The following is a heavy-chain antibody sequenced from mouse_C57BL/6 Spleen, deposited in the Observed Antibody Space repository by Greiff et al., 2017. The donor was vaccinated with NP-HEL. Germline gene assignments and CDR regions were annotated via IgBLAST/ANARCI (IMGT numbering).Heavy chain of an antibody. V-gene: IGHV1-64*01. CDR1: GYTFTSYW. CDR2: IHPNSGST. Sequence: QVQLQQPGAELVKPGASVKLSCKASGYTFTSYWMHWVKQRPGQGLEWIGMIHPNSGSTNYNEKFKSKATLTVDKSSSTAYMQLSSLTSEDSAVYYCATYYSNYEESMDYWGQGTSVTVSS. CDR3: ATYYSNYEESMDY. D-gene: IGHD2-5*01. J-gene: IGHJ4*01.